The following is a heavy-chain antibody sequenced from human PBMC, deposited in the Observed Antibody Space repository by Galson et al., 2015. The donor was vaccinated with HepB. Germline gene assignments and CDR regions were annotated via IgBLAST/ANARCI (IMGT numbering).Heavy chain of an antibody. CDR1: GFTFRSHD. CDR3: ARQRDSGYDLGPLDY. Sequence: SLRLSCAVSGFTFRSHDIHWVRQAPGKGLEWLAVISYNGKRISYGHSVEGRVTISRDTSKNTLFLEMNSLRAEDTALYYCARQRDSGYDLGPLDYWGQGTLVTVSS. V-gene: IGHV3-30*03. D-gene: IGHD5-12*01. CDR2: ISYNGKRI. J-gene: IGHJ4*02.